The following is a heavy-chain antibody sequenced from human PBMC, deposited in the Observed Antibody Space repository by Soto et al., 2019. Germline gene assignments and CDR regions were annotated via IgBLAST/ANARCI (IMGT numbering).Heavy chain of an antibody. CDR1: GGSISSYY. CDR3: SRDFMGWPPDGLDC. J-gene: IGHJ4*02. D-gene: IGHD3-9*01. CDR2: IFYSGST. Sequence: SETLSLTCTVSGGSISSYYLSWIRQPPGKGLEWIGSIFYSGSTYYNPSLKSRVTISVDTSKNQFSLKLSSVRSDDTAVYYCSRDFMGWPPDGLDCWGQGTQVTVSS. V-gene: IGHV4-59*05.